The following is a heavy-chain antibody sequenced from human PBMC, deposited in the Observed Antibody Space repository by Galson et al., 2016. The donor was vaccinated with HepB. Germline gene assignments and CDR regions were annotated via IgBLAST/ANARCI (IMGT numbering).Heavy chain of an antibody. V-gene: IGHV2-70*10. CDR3: ARPYCTSAGCYYDAFDI. J-gene: IGHJ3*02. Sequence: PALVKPIQTLTLTCNLSGFSLSTSAMSVSWIRQPPGKALEWVARIDWDDDKYYSPSLKSRLTISKDTSNNQVVLTMTNMDSVDTATYYCARPYCTSAGCYYDAFDIWGQGTMVTVSS. CDR2: IDWDDDK. CDR1: GFSLSTSAMS. D-gene: IGHD2-2*01.